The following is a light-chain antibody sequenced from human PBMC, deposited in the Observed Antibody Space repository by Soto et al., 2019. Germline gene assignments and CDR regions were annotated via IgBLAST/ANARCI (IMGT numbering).Light chain of an antibody. J-gene: IGLJ2*01. V-gene: IGLV1-44*01. CDR3: AAWDDSLNGPV. CDR1: SSNIGSNT. Sequence: QSVLTQPPSASGTPGQRVTISCSGSSSNIGSNTVNWYQQLPGTARKLLIYSNNQRPSGVPDRFSGSKSGTSASLAISGLQSVDEADYYCAAWDDSLNGPVFGGGTKLTVL. CDR2: SNN.